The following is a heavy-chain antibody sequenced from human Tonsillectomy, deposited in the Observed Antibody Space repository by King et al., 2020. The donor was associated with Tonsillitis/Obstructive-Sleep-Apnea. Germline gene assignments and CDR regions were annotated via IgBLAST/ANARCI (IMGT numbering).Heavy chain of an antibody. CDR1: GYTFTSYG. CDR3: ARDYNFWSGYYSIDD. Sequence: QLVQSGAEVKKPGASVKVSCKASGYTFTSYGISWVRQAPGQGLEWMGWISAYNGNTNYAQKLQGRVTMTADTSTSTAYMELRGLRPDDTAVFYCARDYNFWSGYYSIDDWGQGTLVTVSS. D-gene: IGHD3-3*01. CDR2: ISAYNGNT. V-gene: IGHV1-18*01. J-gene: IGHJ4*02.